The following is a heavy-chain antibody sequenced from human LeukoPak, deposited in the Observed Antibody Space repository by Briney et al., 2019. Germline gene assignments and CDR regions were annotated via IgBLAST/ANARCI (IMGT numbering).Heavy chain of an antibody. CDR2: INPSGGST. V-gene: IGHV1-46*01. D-gene: IGHD1-26*01. Sequence: ASVKVSCKASGYTFTSYYMHWVRQAPGQGLEWMGIINPSGGSTSYAQKFQGRVTMTRDMSTSTVYMELSSLRSEDTAVYYCARESGSYYVLYYYYMDVWGKGTTVTVSS. J-gene: IGHJ6*03. CDR3: ARESGSYYVLYYYYMDV. CDR1: GYTFTSYY.